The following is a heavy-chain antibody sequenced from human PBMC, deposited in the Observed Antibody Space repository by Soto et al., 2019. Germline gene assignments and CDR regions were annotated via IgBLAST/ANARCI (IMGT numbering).Heavy chain of an antibody. Sequence: QIQVVQSGAEVKKPGSSVRISCEVSGDSLTSYTFTWVRQAPGQGLEWMGRVIPIQGKADYALKIQDRVTISADKSKNTVYMELRRLRLDDTAVYYCAKSLLFVNRAYMDVWGNGTTVTVSS. CDR1: GDSLTSYT. CDR3: AKSLLFVNRAYMDV. D-gene: IGHD3-3*01. V-gene: IGHV1-69*02. CDR2: VIPIQGKA. J-gene: IGHJ6*03.